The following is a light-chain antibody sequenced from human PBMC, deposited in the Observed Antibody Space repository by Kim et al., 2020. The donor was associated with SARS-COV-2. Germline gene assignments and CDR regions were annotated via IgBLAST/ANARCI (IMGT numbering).Light chain of an antibody. CDR3: SAWDSSLSALWV. CDR2: RNN. CDR1: SNNVGNQG. Sequence: QAGLTQPPSVSKGLRQTATLTCTGNSNNVGNQGAAWLQQHQGHPPKLLSYRNNNRPSGISERLSASRSGNTASLTITGLQPEDEADYYCSAWDSSLSALWVFGGGTQLTVL. V-gene: IGLV10-54*01. J-gene: IGLJ3*02.